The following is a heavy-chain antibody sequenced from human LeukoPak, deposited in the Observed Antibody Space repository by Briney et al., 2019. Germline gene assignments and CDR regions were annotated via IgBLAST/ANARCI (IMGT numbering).Heavy chain of an antibody. D-gene: IGHD3-22*01. J-gene: IGHJ4*02. Sequence: SETLSLTCTVSGCSISSYYWSWIRQPPGKGLEWIGYIYYSGSTNYNPSLKSRVTISVDTSKNQFSLKLSSVAAADTAVYYCAGHYDSSGYYGYWGQGTLVTVSS. V-gene: IGHV4-59*01. CDR3: AGHYDSSGYYGY. CDR1: GCSISSYY. CDR2: IYYSGST.